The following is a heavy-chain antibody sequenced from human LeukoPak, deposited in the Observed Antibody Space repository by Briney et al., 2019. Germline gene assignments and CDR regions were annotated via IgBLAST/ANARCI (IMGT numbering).Heavy chain of an antibody. D-gene: IGHD2-21*01. V-gene: IGHV1-46*01. CDR1: GYTFTNYY. Sequence: ASMKVSCKTSGYTFTNYYMYWVRQAPGQGLEWMGVINPSGDTSYAQKFQGRVTVTRDTSTSTVYMELSSLRSEDTAVYYCARDPEPVVSASYYYYGMDVWGQGTTVTVSS. J-gene: IGHJ6*02. CDR2: INPSGDT. CDR3: ARDPEPVVSASYYYYGMDV.